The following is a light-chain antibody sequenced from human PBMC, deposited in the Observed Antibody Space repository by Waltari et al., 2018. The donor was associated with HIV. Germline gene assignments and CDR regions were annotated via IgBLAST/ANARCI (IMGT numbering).Light chain of an antibody. J-gene: IGKJ1*01. CDR1: QTVGSF. CDR2: DAS. CDR3: QQRTNLLWT. V-gene: IGKV3-11*01. Sequence: VLTQSPATLSLSPGERATLSCRASQTVGSFLAWYQQRPGQAPRLLIYDASNRATDIPGRFSGSGSGTDFTLTISSLEPEDFAVYYCQQRTNLLWTFGQGTMVEIK.